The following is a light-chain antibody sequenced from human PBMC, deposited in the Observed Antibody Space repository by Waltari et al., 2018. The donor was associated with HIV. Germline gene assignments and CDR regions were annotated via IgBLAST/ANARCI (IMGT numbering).Light chain of an antibody. J-gene: IGKJ1*01. CDR1: QTVLENSNNKNH. CDR2: SAT. CDR3: QQFFTFPRT. Sequence: DIVMTQSPDSLAVSLGERATISCKSSQTVLENSNNKNHLAWYQQKAGQPPKLLIYSATIPEFGVPGRFTGSESGTDFNLTISSLLADDVAVYYCQQFFTFPRTFGQGTKVEI. V-gene: IGKV4-1*01.